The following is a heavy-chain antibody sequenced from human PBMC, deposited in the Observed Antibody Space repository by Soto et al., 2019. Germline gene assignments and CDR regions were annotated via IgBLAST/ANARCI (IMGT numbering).Heavy chain of an antibody. D-gene: IGHD3-10*01. CDR3: ARAVGWFGDRPYYFDY. Sequence: PSETLSLTCTVSDGSISNFYWSWIRQPPGKGLEWIGYISSSGNTNYNPSLKSRVSISVDTSKNQFSLKLSSVTAADTAVYYCARAVGWFGDRPYYFDYWGQGTLVTVSS. V-gene: IGHV4-59*01. J-gene: IGHJ4*02. CDR2: ISSSGNT. CDR1: DGSISNFY.